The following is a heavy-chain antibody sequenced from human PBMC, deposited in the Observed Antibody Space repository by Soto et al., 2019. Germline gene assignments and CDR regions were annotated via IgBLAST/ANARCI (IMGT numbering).Heavy chain of an antibody. Sequence: ASVKVSCKASGYTFTSYGISWVRQAPGQGLEWMGWISAYNGNTNYAQKLQGRVTMTTDTSTSTAYMELRSLRSDDTAVYYCARGPPDDYGDYGVRYYYYYMDVWGKGTTVTVSS. CDR1: GYTFTSYG. D-gene: IGHD4-17*01. CDR2: ISAYNGNT. J-gene: IGHJ6*03. CDR3: ARGPPDDYGDYGVRYYYYYMDV. V-gene: IGHV1-18*01.